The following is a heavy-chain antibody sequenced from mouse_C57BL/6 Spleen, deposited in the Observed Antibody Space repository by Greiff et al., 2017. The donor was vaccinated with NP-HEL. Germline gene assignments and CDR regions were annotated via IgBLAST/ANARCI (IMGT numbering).Heavy chain of an antibody. Sequence: VQLQQSGAELVRPGASVKLSCTASGFNIKDDYMHWVKQRPEQGLEWIGWIDPENGDTEYASKFQGKATITADTSSNTAYLQLSSLTSEDTAVYYCTYLLSGYFDVWGTGTTVTVSS. J-gene: IGHJ1*03. CDR3: TYLLSGYFDV. CDR2: IDPENGDT. V-gene: IGHV14-4*01. D-gene: IGHD2-1*01. CDR1: GFNIKDDY.